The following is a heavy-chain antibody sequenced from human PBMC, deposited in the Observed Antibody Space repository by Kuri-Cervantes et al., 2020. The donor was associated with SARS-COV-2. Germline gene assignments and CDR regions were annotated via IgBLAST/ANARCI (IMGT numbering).Heavy chain of an antibody. CDR1: GGSFSSYY. V-gene: IGHV4-59*08. Sequence: GSLRLSCAVYGGSFSSYYWSWIRQPPGKGLEWIGYIYYSGSTKYNPSLKSRVTISVDTPKNQFPLKLSSVTAADTAVYYCARPQYCSSTSCYTFDYWGQGTLVTVSS. D-gene: IGHD2-2*01. CDR2: IYYSGST. CDR3: ARPQYCSSTSCYTFDY. J-gene: IGHJ4*02.